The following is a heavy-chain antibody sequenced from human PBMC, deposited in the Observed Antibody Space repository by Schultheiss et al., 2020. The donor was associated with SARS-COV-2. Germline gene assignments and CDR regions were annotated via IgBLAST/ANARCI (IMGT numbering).Heavy chain of an antibody. CDR1: GFTFSSYA. V-gene: IGHV3-23*01. J-gene: IGHJ4*02. D-gene: IGHD3-3*01. CDR2: ISGSGGST. CDR3: ARAIFGVGKIDY. Sequence: GGSLRLSCAASGFTFSSYAMSWVRQAPGKGLEWVSAISGSGGSTYYADSVKGRFTISRDNSKNTLYLQMNSLRAEDTAVYYCARAIFGVGKIDYWGQGTLVTVSS.